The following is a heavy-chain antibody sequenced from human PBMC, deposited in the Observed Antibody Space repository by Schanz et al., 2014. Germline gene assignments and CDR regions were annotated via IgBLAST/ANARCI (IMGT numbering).Heavy chain of an antibody. Sequence: EVQLVESGGGFVQPGKSLRLSCAASGFTFDKYAMHWVRQAPGKGLEWVSVIGVDGTTTYYADSVKGRFTISRDNAKNSLYLQMNSLRAEDTAVYYCARSRSGFYFDYWGQGTLVTVSS. V-gene: IGHV3-23*04. J-gene: IGHJ4*02. CDR2: IGVDGTTT. CDR1: GFTFDKYA. D-gene: IGHD1-26*01. CDR3: ARSRSGFYFDY.